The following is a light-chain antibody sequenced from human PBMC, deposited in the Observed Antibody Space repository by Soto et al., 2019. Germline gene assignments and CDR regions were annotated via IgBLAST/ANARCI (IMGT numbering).Light chain of an antibody. CDR3: SSYTSSSAVV. CDR1: SSDVGGYHY. V-gene: IGLV2-14*01. CDR2: EVS. J-gene: IGLJ2*01. Sequence: QSVLTQPASASGSPGQSITISCTGTSSDVGGYHYVSCYQQPPGKAPNLMIYEVSNPSSGVSHRFSGYTSGNAASPISSGLQAEDADDYCASSYTSSSAVVFGGGTKLTVL.